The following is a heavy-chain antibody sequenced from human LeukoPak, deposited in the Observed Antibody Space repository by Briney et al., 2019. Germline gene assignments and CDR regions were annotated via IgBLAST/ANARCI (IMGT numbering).Heavy chain of an antibody. V-gene: IGHV1-18*04. CDR1: GYTFTDYY. D-gene: IGHD3-22*01. J-gene: IGHJ4*02. CDR2: ISAYNGDT. Sequence: ASVKVSCKASGYTFTDYYLHWVRQAPGQGLEWMGWISAYNGDTNYAQKLQGRVTMTTDNSTSTAYMELRSLGSDDTAVYYCARDNGDSSGPFDYWGQGTLVTVSS. CDR3: ARDNGDSSGPFDY.